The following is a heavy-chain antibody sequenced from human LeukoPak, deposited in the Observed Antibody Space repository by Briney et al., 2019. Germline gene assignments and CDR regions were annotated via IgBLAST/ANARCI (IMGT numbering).Heavy chain of an antibody. V-gene: IGHV1-69*06. CDR3: ARVPDFDYYYYGMDV. CDR2: IIPIFGTA. D-gene: IGHD2-21*02. Sequence: SVKVPCKASGGTFSSYTISWVRQAPGQGLEWMGGIIPIFGTANYAQKFQGRVTITADKSTSTAYMELSSLRSEDTAVYYCARVPDFDYYYYGMDVWGKGTTVTVSS. J-gene: IGHJ6*04. CDR1: GGTFSSYT.